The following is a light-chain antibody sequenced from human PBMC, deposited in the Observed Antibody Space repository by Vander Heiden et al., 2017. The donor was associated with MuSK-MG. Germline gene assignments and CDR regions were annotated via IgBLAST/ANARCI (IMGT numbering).Light chain of an antibody. J-gene: IGLJ3*02. V-gene: IGLV8-61*01. Sequence: QTVVTQEPSFSVSPGGTVTLTCGLSSGSVSTTYYLSWYQQTPGPAPRMLIDNTNTRSSGVPDRFSGSILGNKAALTITGAQADDESDYYCVLYMGSGIWVFGGGTKLTVL. CDR1: SGSVSTTYY. CDR3: VLYMGSGIWV. CDR2: NTN.